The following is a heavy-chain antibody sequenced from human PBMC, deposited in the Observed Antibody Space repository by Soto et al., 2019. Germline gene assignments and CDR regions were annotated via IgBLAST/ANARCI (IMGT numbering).Heavy chain of an antibody. J-gene: IGHJ4*02. V-gene: IGHV4-30-4*01. CDR3: ARSSQYYDYVWGSYRDRGSIVFDY. D-gene: IGHD3-16*02. Sequence: QVQLQESGPGLVKPSQTLSLTCTVSGGSISSGDYYWSWIRQPPGKGLEWIGYIYYSGSTYYNPSLKSRVTISVDTSKNQFSLKLSSVTAADTAVYYCARSSQYYDYVWGSYRDRGSIVFDYWGQGTLVTVSS. CDR1: GGSISSGDYY. CDR2: IYYSGST.